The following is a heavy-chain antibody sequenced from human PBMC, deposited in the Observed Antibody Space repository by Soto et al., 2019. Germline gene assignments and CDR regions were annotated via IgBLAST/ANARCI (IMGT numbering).Heavy chain of an antibody. CDR1: GYTLTELS. CDR3: ATRREGYCSGGSCWKFDY. J-gene: IGHJ4*02. CDR2: FDPEDGET. Sequence: ASVKVSCKVSGYTLTELSMHWVRQAPGEGLEWMGGFDPEDGETIYAQKFQGRVTMTEDTSTDTAYMELSSLRSEDTAVYYCATRREGYCSGGSCWKFDYWGQGTLVTVSS. D-gene: IGHD2-15*01. V-gene: IGHV1-24*01.